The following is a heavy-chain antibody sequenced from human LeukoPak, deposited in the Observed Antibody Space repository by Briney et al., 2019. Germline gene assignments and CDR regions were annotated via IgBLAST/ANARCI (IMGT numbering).Heavy chain of an antibody. CDR2: INHSGST. Sequence: PSETLSLTCAVYGGSFSGYYWSWIRQPPGKGLEWIGEINHSGSTNYNPSLKSRVTISVDTSKNQFPLKLSSVTAADTAVYYCARAVVVPAAISALNWFDPWGQGTLVTVSS. J-gene: IGHJ5*02. CDR3: ARAVVVPAAISALNWFDP. V-gene: IGHV4-34*01. D-gene: IGHD2-2*02. CDR1: GGSFSGYY.